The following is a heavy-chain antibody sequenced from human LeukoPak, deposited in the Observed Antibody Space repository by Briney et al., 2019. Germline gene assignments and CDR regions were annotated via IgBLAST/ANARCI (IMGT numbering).Heavy chain of an antibody. Sequence: GGSLRLSCAASGFTFSSYGMHWVRQAPAKGPERVAVISYDGSNKYYADSVKGRFTISRDNSKNTLYLQMSSLRAEDTAVYYCVKDLWFPNGVAPHDYWGQGTLVTVSS. V-gene: IGHV3-30*18. D-gene: IGHD3-3*01. CDR1: GFTFSSYG. J-gene: IGHJ4*02. CDR3: VKDLWFPNGVAPHDY. CDR2: ISYDGSNK.